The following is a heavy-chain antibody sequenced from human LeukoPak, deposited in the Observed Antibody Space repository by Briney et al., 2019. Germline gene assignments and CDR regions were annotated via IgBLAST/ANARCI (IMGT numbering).Heavy chain of an antibody. CDR2: IKYDGSEK. D-gene: IGHD6-6*01. V-gene: IGHV3-7*03. CDR1: GLTFSGYW. CDR3: ARSSYSSSSSV. J-gene: IGHJ3*01. Sequence: PGGSLRLSCAASGLTFSGYWMSWVRQAPGKGLEWVANIKYDGSEKYYVDSVKGRFTISRDNAKNSLYLQINSLRAEDTAVYYCARSSYSSSSSVWGQGTMVTVSS.